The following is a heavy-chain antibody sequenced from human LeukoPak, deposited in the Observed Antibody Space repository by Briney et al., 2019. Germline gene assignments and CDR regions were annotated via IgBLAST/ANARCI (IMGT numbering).Heavy chain of an antibody. V-gene: IGHV4/OR15-8*02. D-gene: IGHD6-19*01. CDR2: IYHSGKT. J-gene: IGHJ4*02. CDR1: GGSISSYY. Sequence: SETLSLSCTVSGGSISSYYWSWVRQPPGKGLEWIGEIYHSGKTDYNPSLKSRVTLSMDKSKNQFSLKLNSVTAADTAVYYCARVSPSNSGWYGVLDYWGQGTLVTVSS. CDR3: ARVSPSNSGWYGVLDY.